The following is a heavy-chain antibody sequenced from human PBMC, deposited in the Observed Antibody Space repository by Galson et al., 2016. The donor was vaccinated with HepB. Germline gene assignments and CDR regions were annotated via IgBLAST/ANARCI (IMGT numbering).Heavy chain of an antibody. J-gene: IGHJ4*02. CDR1: GFTFSDYY. CDR2: ISSSSATI. Sequence: SLRLSCAASGFTFSDYYMSWIRQAPGKGLECVSYISSSSATIYYVDSVKGRFTISRDNARNSLLLQMNSLRAEDTAVYYCARGQWGPAALYSFDSWGQGSLVTVSS. D-gene: IGHD2-2*01. CDR3: ARGQWGPAALYSFDS. V-gene: IGHV3-11*01.